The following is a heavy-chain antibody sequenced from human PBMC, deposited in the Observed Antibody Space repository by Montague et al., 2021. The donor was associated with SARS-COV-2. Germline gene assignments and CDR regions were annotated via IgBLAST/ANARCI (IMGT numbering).Heavy chain of an antibody. CDR2: PYYRNKWYN. V-gene: IGHV6-1*01. J-gene: IGHJ2*01. CDR1: GDSVAGHMRR. CDR3: ARAYCGGDCYFYWYFDL. D-gene: IGHD2-21*02. Sequence: CAISGDSVAGHMRRSDELTHSPSSRVKWLCRPYYRNKWYNDYAVSVKSRVIINPDTSNNRISLQLNSVTPEDTAVYYCARAYCGGDCYFYWYFDLWGRGTLVTVSS.